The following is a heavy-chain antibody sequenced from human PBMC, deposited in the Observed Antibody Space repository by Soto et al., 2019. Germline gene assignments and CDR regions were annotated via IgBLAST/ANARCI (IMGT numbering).Heavy chain of an antibody. J-gene: IGHJ6*02. Sequence: PGGSLRLSCAASGFTVSSNYMSWVRQAPGKGLEWVSVIYSGGSTYYADSMKGRFTISRDNSKNTLYLQMNSLRAEDTAVYYCARDLLRYCTNGACPGSYYYYYYGMDVWGQGTTVTVSS. D-gene: IGHD2-8*01. V-gene: IGHV3-53*01. CDR1: GFTVSSNY. CDR3: ARDLLRYCTNGACPGSYYYYYYGMDV. CDR2: IYSGGST.